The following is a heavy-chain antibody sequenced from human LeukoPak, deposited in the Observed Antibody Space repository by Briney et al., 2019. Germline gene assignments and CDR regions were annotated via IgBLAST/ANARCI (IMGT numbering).Heavy chain of an antibody. J-gene: IGHJ4*02. CDR3: VRGSADTPMAPVFY. V-gene: IGHV1-18*01. CDR1: GYTFATYG. CDR2: ISGYNGNT. D-gene: IGHD5-18*01. Sequence: ASVKDSCKASGYTFATYGISWVRQAPGQGLEWMGWISGYNGNTNYVQKLQGRVTMTTDTSTSTAYMELRSLRFDDTAVYYCVRGSADTPMAPVFYWGQGTLVTVSS.